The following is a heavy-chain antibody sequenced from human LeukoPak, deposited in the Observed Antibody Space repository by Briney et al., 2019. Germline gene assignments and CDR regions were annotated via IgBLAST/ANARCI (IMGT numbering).Heavy chain of an antibody. D-gene: IGHD6-25*01. Sequence: PSQTLSLTCTVFGGSISSYYWSWIRQPAGKGLERIGRINTSGSSKYNPPLRSRVTMSVDTSKNPFSLNLSSVTAADSAVYYCAREGGGPRWLDPWGQGTLVTVSS. J-gene: IGHJ5*02. V-gene: IGHV4-4*07. CDR1: GGSISSYY. CDR3: AREGGGPRWLDP. CDR2: INTSGSS.